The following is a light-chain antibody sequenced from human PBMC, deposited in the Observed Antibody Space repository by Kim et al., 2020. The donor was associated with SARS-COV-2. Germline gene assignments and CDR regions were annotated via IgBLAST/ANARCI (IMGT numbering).Light chain of an antibody. CDR2: VNSDGSH. V-gene: IGLV4-69*01. CDR3: QTWGTGIRV. J-gene: IGLJ3*02. CDR1: SGHSSYA. Sequence: ASVKFTCTLTSGHSSYAIAWHQQQPGKGPRYLMKVNSDGSHTKGDGIPDRFSGSSSGAERYLTISSLQSEDEADYYCQTWGTGIRVFGGGTKLTVL.